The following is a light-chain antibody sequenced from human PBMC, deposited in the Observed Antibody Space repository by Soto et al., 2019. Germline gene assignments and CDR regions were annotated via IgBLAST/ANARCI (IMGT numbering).Light chain of an antibody. Sequence: QSVLTQTASGSGSPGQSVTISCTGSSSDVGVYNYVSWYQQHPGKAPKLMIYDVSSRPSGVSDRFSGSKSGNTASLTISGLQAEDEADYHCSSYANVSTVVFGGGTKLTVL. CDR1: SSDVGVYNY. CDR3: SSYANVSTVV. V-gene: IGLV2-14*01. J-gene: IGLJ2*01. CDR2: DVS.